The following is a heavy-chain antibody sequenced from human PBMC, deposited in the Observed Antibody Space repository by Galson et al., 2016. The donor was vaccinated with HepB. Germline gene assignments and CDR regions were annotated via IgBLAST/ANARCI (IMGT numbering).Heavy chain of an antibody. J-gene: IGHJ6*02. Sequence: ETLSLTCTVSGGSIRSTKYYWGWIRQPPGKGLEWIGNIYYSGSTNYNPSLKSRVTISVDTSKKQFSLKLSSVTAADTAVYYCARDGTVTTHRYYYGMDVWGQGTTVTVS. CDR3: ARDGTVTTHRYYYGMDV. CDR2: IYYSGST. D-gene: IGHD4-17*01. CDR1: GGSIRSTKYY. V-gene: IGHV4-39*07.